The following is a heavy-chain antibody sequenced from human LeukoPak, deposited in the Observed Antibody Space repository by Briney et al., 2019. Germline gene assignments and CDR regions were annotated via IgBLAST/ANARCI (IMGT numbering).Heavy chain of an antibody. D-gene: IGHD3-22*01. CDR2: ISWNSGSI. V-gene: IGHV3-9*02. J-gene: IGHJ3*02. CDR1: GFTSDGYA. Sequence: PGGSLRLSCAASGFTSDGYAMHWVRQAPGKGLEWVSGISWNSGSIGYADSVKGRFTISRDNAKNSLYLQMNSLRAEDTALYYCAKGRKRAITMIVVAALDAFDIWGKGTMVTVSS. CDR3: AKGRKRAITMIVVAALDAFDI.